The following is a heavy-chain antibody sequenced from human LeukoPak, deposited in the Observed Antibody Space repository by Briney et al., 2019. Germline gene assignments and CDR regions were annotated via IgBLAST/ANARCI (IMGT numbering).Heavy chain of an antibody. V-gene: IGHV3-23*01. CDR1: GFTFSSYA. Sequence: GGSLRLSCAASGFTFSSYAMSWVRQAPGKGLEWVSAISGSGGSTYYADSVKGRFTISRANSKNTLYLQMNSLRAEDAAVYYCAKDRKQWFRELVLFDYWGQGTLVTVSS. D-gene: IGHD3-10*01. J-gene: IGHJ4*02. CDR3: AKDRKQWFRELVLFDY. CDR2: ISGSGGST.